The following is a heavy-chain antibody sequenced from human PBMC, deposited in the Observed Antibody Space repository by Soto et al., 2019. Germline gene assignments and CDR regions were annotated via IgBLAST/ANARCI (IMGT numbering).Heavy chain of an antibody. Sequence: ASVKVSCKASGYTFTDYYIHWVRQVPGQGLEWVGWINPNSVDTTSAQRFQGWVTMTTDTSISTAYMELRLRSDDTAVYYCARGPRKQLWLGYFDYWGQGTLVTVSS. D-gene: IGHD5-18*01. V-gene: IGHV1-2*04. CDR1: GYTFTDYY. J-gene: IGHJ4*02. CDR3: ARGPRKQLWLGYFDY. CDR2: INPNSVDT.